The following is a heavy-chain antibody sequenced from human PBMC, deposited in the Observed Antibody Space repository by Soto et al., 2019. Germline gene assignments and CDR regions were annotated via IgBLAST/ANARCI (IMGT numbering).Heavy chain of an antibody. CDR2: VYYTGST. D-gene: IGHD6-13*01. Sequence: QVQLQESGPGLVKPSETLSLTCLVSGGSFSNYYWNWIRQPPGGGLEWIGDVYYTGSTNYNPSLKSRVTISVDTSRNHFSLNLSSVTAADTAVYYCARGHSSWYLHSFDIWGQGTMVSVSS. J-gene: IGHJ3*02. V-gene: IGHV4-59*01. CDR1: GGSFSNYY. CDR3: ARGHSSWYLHSFDI.